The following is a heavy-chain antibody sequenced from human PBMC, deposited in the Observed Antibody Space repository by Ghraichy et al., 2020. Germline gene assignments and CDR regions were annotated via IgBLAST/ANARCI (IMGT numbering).Heavy chain of an antibody. CDR2: ISAYNGNT. CDR3: ARVGRVGWFGESGYFDY. J-gene: IGHJ4*02. V-gene: IGHV1-18*01. CDR1: GYTFTSYG. Sequence: ASVKVSCKASGYTFTSYGISWVRQAPGQGLEWMGWISAYNGNTNYAQKLQGRVTMTTDTSTSTAYMELRSLRSDDTAVYYCARVGRVGWFGESGYFDYWGQGTLVTVSS. D-gene: IGHD3-10*01.